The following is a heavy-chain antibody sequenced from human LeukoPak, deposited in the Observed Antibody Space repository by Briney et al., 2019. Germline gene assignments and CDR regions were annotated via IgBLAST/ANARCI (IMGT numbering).Heavy chain of an antibody. D-gene: IGHD6-13*01. Sequence: PGGSLRLSCAASGFTFSNYGMSWVRQAPGKGLEWVSVIYSGGSTYYADSVKGRFTISRDDSKNTLYLQMNSLRAEDTAVYYCARGQRAAAGFDYWGQGTLVTVSS. CDR3: ARGQRAAAGFDY. CDR2: IYSGGST. V-gene: IGHV3-66*01. J-gene: IGHJ4*02. CDR1: GFTFSNYG.